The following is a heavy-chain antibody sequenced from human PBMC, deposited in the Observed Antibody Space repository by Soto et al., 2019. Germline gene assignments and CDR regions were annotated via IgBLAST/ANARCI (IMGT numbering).Heavy chain of an antibody. D-gene: IGHD3-10*01. CDR2: INVYNGNT. V-gene: IGHV1-18*01. CDR3: ARATSRGEYDY. CDR1: GYTFTSYG. J-gene: IGHJ4*02. Sequence: QVQLVQSGAEVKKPGASVKVSCKASGYTFTSYGISWVRQAPGQGLEWMGWINVYNGNTNYAQKHQGRGTMTTDTSTSTAYLDLRSLRSDDTVLYFCARATSRGEYDYWGQGTLVTVSS.